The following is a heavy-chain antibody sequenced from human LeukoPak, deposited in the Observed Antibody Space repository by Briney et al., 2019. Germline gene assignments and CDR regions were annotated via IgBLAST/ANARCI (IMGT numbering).Heavy chain of an antibody. J-gene: IGHJ4*02. V-gene: IGHV3-33*06. CDR3: AKDRLSGYSYGTGLSY. CDR1: GFTFSSYG. D-gene: IGHD5-18*01. Sequence: PGGSLRLSCAASGFTFSSYGMHWVRQAPGKGLEWVAVIWYDGSNKYYADSVKGRFTISRDNSKNTLYLQMNSLRAEDTAVYYCAKDRLSGYSYGTGLSYWGQGTLVTVSS. CDR2: IWYDGSNK.